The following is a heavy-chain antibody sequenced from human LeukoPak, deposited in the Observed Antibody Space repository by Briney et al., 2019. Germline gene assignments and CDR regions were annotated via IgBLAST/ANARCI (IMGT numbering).Heavy chain of an antibody. D-gene: IGHD2-2*01. CDR2: IIPIFGTA. J-gene: IGHJ1*01. CDR3: AESTLGYCSSTSCYEYFQH. Sequence: GASVKVSCKASGGTFSSYAISWVRQAPGQGLELMGGIIPIFGTANYAQKFQGRVTITADESTSTAYMELSSLRSEDTAVYYCAESTLGYCSSTSCYEYFQHWDQGTLVTVSS. V-gene: IGHV1-69*13. CDR1: GGTFSSYA.